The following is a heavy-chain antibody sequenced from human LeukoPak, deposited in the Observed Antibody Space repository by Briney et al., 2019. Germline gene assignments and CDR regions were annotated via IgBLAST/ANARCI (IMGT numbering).Heavy chain of an antibody. CDR3: ARRGAAGYDY. V-gene: IGHV3-64*01. CDR1: GFTFSSYS. J-gene: IGHJ4*02. D-gene: IGHD6-13*01. Sequence: GGSLRLSCAASGFTFSSYSMNWVRQAPGKGLEYVSAISSNGGSTYYANSVKGRFTISRDNSKNTLYLQMGSLRAEDMAVYYCARRGAAGYDYWGQGTLVTVSS. CDR2: ISSNGGST.